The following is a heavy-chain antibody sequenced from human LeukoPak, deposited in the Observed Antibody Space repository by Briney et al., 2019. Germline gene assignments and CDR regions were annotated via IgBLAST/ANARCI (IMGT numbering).Heavy chain of an antibody. D-gene: IGHD6-6*01. CDR2: INPNSGGT. CDR1: GYTFTGYY. CDR3: AREIAARPCWLDP. V-gene: IGHV1-2*02. Sequence: ASVKVSCKASGYTFTGYYMHWVRQAPGQGLEWMGWINPNSGGTNYAQKFQGRVTMTRDTSISTAYMELSRLRSDDTAVYYCAREIAARPCWLDPWGQGTLVTVSS. J-gene: IGHJ5*02.